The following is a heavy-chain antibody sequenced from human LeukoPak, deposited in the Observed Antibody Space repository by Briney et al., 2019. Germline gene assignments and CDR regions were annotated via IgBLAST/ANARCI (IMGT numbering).Heavy chain of an antibody. J-gene: IGHJ6*02. V-gene: IGHV4-34*09. D-gene: IGHD2/OR15-2a*01. CDR3: ARADDFRNYYGMDV. CDR2: IYYSGST. CDR1: GGSFSGNY. Sequence: SETLSLTCTVYGGSFSGNYWSWIRQPPGKGLEWIGYIYYSGSTHHNPSLKGRVTISVDTSKNQFSLKLTSLTAADTAVYYCARADDFRNYYGMDVWGQGTTVTVSS.